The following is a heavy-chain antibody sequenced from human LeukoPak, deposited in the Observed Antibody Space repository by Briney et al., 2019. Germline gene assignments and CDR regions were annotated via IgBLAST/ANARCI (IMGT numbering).Heavy chain of an antibody. V-gene: IGHV3-7*01. CDR1: GFTFSSYW. J-gene: IGHJ4*02. CDR3: ARDRTITIFGVVIYYFDY. Sequence: SGGSLRLSCAASGFTFSSYWMSWVRQAPGKGLEWVANIKQDGSEKYYVDSVKGRFTISRDNAKNSLYLQMNSLRAEDTAVYYCARDRTITIFGVVIYYFDYWGQGTLVTVSS. CDR2: IKQDGSEK. D-gene: IGHD3-3*01.